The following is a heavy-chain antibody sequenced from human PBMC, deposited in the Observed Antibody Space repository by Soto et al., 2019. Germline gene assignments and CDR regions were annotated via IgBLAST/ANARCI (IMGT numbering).Heavy chain of an antibody. CDR1: GASVTFGSYF. J-gene: IGHJ3*01. CDR3: AREPVL. Sequence: QVQLQESGPGLVKPSQTLSLTCTVSGASVTFGSYFLTWIRQRPGEGLEWIGNIQNSATTSYNPALKSRVTSSVDTSKNQFSLKLNSVTAADTAVYYCAREPVLWGQGTLVTVSS. CDR2: IQNSATT. D-gene: IGHD4-17*01. V-gene: IGHV4-31*03.